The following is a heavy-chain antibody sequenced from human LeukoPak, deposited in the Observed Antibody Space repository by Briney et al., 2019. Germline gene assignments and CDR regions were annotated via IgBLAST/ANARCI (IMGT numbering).Heavy chain of an antibody. V-gene: IGHV3-7*04. J-gene: IGHJ4*02. CDR3: ARDRGGKDY. CDR1: GFTFRSFW. D-gene: IGHD3-16*01. CDR2: IRDDGREI. Sequence: PGGSLKLSCVASGFTFRSFWMSWVRQAPGKGLEWVANIRDDGREIHYVDSVKGRFTISRDNAKNSLHLQMNSLRAEDTAMYYCARDRGGKDYWGQGTLVTVSS.